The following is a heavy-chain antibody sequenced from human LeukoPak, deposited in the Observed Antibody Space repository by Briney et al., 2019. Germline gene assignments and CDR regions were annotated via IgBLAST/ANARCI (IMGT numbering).Heavy chain of an antibody. D-gene: IGHD4-17*01. CDR3: ARGGRNTVTTDY. J-gene: IGHJ4*02. CDR2: ISPSGGST. V-gene: IGHV1-46*01. CDR1: GYTFTSNY. Sequence: GASVKVSCKAFGYTFTSNYMHWVRQAPGQGPEWMGVISPSGGSTTYAQKFQGRVTLTRDTSTSTVYMELSSLRSEDTAVYYCARGGRNTVTTDYWGQGTLVTVSS.